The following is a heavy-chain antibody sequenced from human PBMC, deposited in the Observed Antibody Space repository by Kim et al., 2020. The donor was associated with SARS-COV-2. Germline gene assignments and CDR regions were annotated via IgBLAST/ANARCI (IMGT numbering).Heavy chain of an antibody. CDR2: ISGSGTDI. CDR3: ARDLKGYYSVDY. V-gene: IGHV3-48*02. Sequence: GGSLRLSCAASGFIFTSYSMNWVRQAPGKGLDWVSYISGSGTDIYYADSVKGRFTISRDNAWNSLYLQMNSLKDEDAAIYYCARDLKGYYSVDYWGQGTLVTVSS. J-gene: IGHJ4*02. CDR1: GFIFTSYS. D-gene: IGHD3-22*01.